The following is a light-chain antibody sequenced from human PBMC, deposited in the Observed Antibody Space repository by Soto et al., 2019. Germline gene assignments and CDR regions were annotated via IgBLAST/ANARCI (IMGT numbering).Light chain of an antibody. CDR3: QQRSNWPRT. CDR2: DAS. V-gene: IGKV3-11*01. CDR1: QSVSSY. J-gene: IGKJ1*01. Sequence: EIVLTQSPATLSLSPGERATLSCRASQSVSSYLAWYQQKPGQAPRILIYDASNRATGISARFSGSGSGTDFTLTISSLEPEDFAVYYCQQRSNWPRTFGQGTKVEIK.